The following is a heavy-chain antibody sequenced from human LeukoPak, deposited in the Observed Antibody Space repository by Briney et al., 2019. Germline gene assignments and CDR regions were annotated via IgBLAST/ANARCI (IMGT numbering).Heavy chain of an antibody. Sequence: SETLSLTCTVSGGSISSYYWSWIRQPPGKGLEWIGYIYYSGSTNYNPSLKSRVTISVDTSKNQFSLKLSSVTAADTAVYYCARLRSVPELWPKTYYYGMDVWGQGTTVTVSS. V-gene: IGHV4-59*08. J-gene: IGHJ6*02. CDR3: ARLRSVPELWPKTYYYGMDV. D-gene: IGHD5-18*01. CDR2: IYYSGST. CDR1: GGSISSYY.